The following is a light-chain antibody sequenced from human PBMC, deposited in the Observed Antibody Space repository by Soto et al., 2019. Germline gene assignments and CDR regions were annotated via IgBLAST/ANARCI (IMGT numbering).Light chain of an antibody. V-gene: IGKV3-20*01. J-gene: IGKJ1*01. Sequence: EIVLTQSPGTLSLSPRERATLSCRASQSIGNNYLAWYQHKPGQAPRLLIYGASNRAPGIPDRFSGSGSGTDFTLTISRLEPEDFAIYYCQQYAASPRTFGQGTQVEVK. CDR3: QQYAASPRT. CDR1: QSIGNNY. CDR2: GAS.